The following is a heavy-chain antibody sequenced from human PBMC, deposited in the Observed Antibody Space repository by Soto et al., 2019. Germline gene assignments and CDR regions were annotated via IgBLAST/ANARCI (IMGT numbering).Heavy chain of an antibody. CDR2: ISRSGGTT. V-gene: IGHV3-23*04. CDR3: AKQNLAVAIDY. CDR1: GFTFSNYP. Sequence: VESGRGLVQPGGSLRLSRAASGFTFSNYPMSWVRQAPGKGLERVSGISRSGGTTYYADSVRGRFTISRDNSGNTLFLQMNSLRSEDTAVYYCAKQNLAVAIDYFGQGALVTVSS. J-gene: IGHJ4*02. D-gene: IGHD2-21*01.